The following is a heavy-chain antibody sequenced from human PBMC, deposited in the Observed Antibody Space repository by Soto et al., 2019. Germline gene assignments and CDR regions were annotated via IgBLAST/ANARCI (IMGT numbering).Heavy chain of an antibody. D-gene: IGHD6-13*01. J-gene: IGHJ5*02. V-gene: IGHV3-66*01. CDR3: ARMIAAAWFDP. CDR1: GFTVSSNY. Sequence: GSLRLSCAASGFTVSSNYMSWVRQAPGKGLEWVSVIYSGGSTYYADSVKGRFTISRDNSKNTLYLQMNSLRAEDTAVYYCARMIAAAWFDPWGQGTLVTVSS. CDR2: IYSGGST.